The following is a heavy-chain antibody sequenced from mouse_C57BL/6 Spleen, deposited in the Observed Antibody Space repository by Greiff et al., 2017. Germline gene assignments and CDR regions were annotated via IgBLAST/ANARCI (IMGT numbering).Heavy chain of an antibody. CDR1: GFTFSDYY. D-gene: IGHD1-1*01. Sequence: EVKLVESEGGLVQPGSSMKLSCTASGFTFSDYYMAWVRQVPEKGLEWVANINYDGSSTYYLDSLKSRFIISRDNAKNILYLQMSSLKSEDTATYYCARDGGDYYGSYYFDYWGQGTTLTVSS. CDR2: INYDGSST. CDR3: ARDGGDYYGSYYFDY. J-gene: IGHJ2*01. V-gene: IGHV5-16*01.